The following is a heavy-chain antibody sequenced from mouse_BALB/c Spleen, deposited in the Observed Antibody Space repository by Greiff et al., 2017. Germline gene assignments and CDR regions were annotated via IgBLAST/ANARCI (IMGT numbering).Heavy chain of an antibody. Sequence: VQLKQSGPGLVKPSQSLSLTCSVTGYSITSGYYWNWIRQFPGNKLEWMGYISYDGSNNYNPSLKNRISITRDTSKNQFFLKFNSVTTEDTATYFCATYGSKGYLYFDVWGAGTTVTVSS. CDR3: ATYGSKGYLYFDV. J-gene: IGHJ1*01. CDR2: ISYDGSN. CDR1: GYSITSGYY. V-gene: IGHV3-6*02. D-gene: IGHD1-1*01.